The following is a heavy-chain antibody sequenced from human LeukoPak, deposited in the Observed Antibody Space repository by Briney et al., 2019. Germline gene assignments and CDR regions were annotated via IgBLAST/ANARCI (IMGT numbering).Heavy chain of an antibody. Sequence: ASVKVSCKASGYTFTGYHMHWVRQAPGQGLEWMGGIIPIFGTANYAQKFQGRVTITADESTSTAYMELSSLRSEDTAVYYCARDRGYCSSTSCYNWFDPWGQGTLVTVSS. D-gene: IGHD2-2*01. CDR3: ARDRGYCSSTSCYNWFDP. V-gene: IGHV1-69*13. CDR2: IIPIFGTA. CDR1: GYTFTGYH. J-gene: IGHJ5*02.